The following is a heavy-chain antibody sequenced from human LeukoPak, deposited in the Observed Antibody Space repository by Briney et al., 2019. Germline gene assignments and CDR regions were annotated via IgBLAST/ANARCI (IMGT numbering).Heavy chain of an antibody. CDR2: IIPSFGTA. Sequence: ASGKVSCKASGGTFSSYAISWVRQAPGQGLEWMGGIIPSFGTANYAQRFQGRVTITTDESTSTAYIELSSLRSEDTALYYCASVGIATGGLGYYYIDVWGRETAVTVSS. D-gene: IGHD6-13*01. CDR3: ASVGIATGGLGYYYIDV. J-gene: IGHJ6*03. CDR1: GGTFSSYA. V-gene: IGHV1-69*05.